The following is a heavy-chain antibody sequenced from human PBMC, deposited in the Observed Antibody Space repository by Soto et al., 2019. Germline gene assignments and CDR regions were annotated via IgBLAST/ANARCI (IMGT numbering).Heavy chain of an antibody. CDR2: INPRSGGT. D-gene: IGHD1-26*01. Sequence: ASVKVCCKASGYTFTVYNIHWVRQPPGEVLEWMGWINPRSGGTKYAQKFQGWVTMTRATSTSTVYMEVRRLKSDDMAVYYCARGFTPGIYYYFDYWGQGTQVTVSS. V-gene: IGHV1-2*04. J-gene: IGHJ4*02. CDR3: ARGFTPGIYYYFDY. CDR1: GYTFTVYN.